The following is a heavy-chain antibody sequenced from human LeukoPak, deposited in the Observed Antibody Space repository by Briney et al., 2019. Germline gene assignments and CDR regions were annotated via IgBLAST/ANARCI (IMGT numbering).Heavy chain of an antibody. V-gene: IGHV2-5*02. CDR1: GFSLSTSGVG. CDR2: IYWDDDK. D-gene: IGHD6-13*01. Sequence: SGPTLVKPTQTLTLTCTFSGFSLSTSGVGVGWIRQPPGKALEWLALIYWDDDKRYSPSLKSRLTITKDTSKNQVVLTMTNMDPVDTATYYCAHESGQQQLALTFDYWGQGTLVTVSS. CDR3: AHESGQQQLALTFDY. J-gene: IGHJ4*02.